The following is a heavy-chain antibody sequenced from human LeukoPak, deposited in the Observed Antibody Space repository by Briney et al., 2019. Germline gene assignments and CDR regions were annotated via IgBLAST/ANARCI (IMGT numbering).Heavy chain of an antibody. CDR1: GYTFTGYY. Sequence: ASVKVSCKASGYTFTGYYMRWVRQAPGQGLEWMGWINSKSGGANYAEKFRGRVTMTRDTSISTAYLELSSLRSDDAAVYFCARAFIANYFDYWGQGTLITVSS. CDR3: ARAFIANYFDY. V-gene: IGHV1-2*02. D-gene: IGHD6-13*01. J-gene: IGHJ4*02. CDR2: INSKSGGA.